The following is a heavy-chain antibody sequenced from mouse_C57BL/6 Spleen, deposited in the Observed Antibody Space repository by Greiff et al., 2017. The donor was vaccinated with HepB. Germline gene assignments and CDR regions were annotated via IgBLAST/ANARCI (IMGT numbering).Heavy chain of an antibody. J-gene: IGHJ1*03. D-gene: IGHD2-1*01. CDR2: IHPSDSDT. Sequence: QVQLKQPGAELVKPGASVKVSCKASGYTFTSYWMHWVKQRPGQGLEWIGRIHPSDSDTNYNQKFKGKATLTVDKSSSTAYMQLSSLTSEDSAVYYCAIRNYGNSWYFDVWGTGTTVTVSS. V-gene: IGHV1-74*01. CDR1: GYTFTSYW. CDR3: AIRNYGNSWYFDV.